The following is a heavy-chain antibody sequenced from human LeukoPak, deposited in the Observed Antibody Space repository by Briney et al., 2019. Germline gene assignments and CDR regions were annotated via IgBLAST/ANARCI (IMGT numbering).Heavy chain of an antibody. D-gene: IGHD3-3*01. CDR2: ISSNGGST. CDR1: GFTFSSYA. V-gene: IGHV3-64D*06. CDR3: ARDPAKLWSGHDY. J-gene: IGHJ4*02. Sequence: PGGSLRLSCSASGFTFSSYAMHWVRQAPGKGLEYVSAISSNGGSTYYADSVKGRFTISRDNSKNTLYLQMSSLRAEDTAVYYCARDPAKLWSGHDYWGQGTLVTVSS.